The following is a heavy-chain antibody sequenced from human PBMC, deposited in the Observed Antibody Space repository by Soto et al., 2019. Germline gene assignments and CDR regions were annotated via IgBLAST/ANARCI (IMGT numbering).Heavy chain of an antibody. CDR1: GFTFSSYS. D-gene: IGHD3-10*01. V-gene: IGHV3-23*01. J-gene: IGHJ4*02. CDR3: AKKVNSGPGSHSFDY. CDR2: FRTSGDGGTT. Sequence: GGSLRLSCAASGFTFSSYSMSWVRQAPGKGLEWVSGFRTSGDGGTTYYADSVKGRFTISRDNSKNMLFLQMNSLRAEDTAIYYCAKKVNSGPGSHSFDYWGQGTLVTVSS.